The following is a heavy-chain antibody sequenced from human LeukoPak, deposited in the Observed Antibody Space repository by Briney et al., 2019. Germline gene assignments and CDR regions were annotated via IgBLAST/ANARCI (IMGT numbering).Heavy chain of an antibody. CDR3: ARNTSGFKLGDAFDI. Sequence: GGSLRLSCAASGFTFSSYAMTWVRQAPGEGLEWISAISGSAYSTSYADSVKGRFTISRDNSKNTLYLQMNSLRAEDTAIYYCARNTSGFKLGDAFDIWGQGTMVTVSS. J-gene: IGHJ3*02. D-gene: IGHD3-22*01. CDR2: ISGSAYST. CDR1: GFTFSSYA. V-gene: IGHV3-23*01.